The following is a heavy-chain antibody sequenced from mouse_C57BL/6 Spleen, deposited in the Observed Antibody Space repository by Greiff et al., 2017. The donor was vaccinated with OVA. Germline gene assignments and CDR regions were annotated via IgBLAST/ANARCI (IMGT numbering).Heavy chain of an antibody. V-gene: IGHV1-81*01. CDR3: NYYGERVAY. D-gene: IGHD1-1*01. J-gene: IGHJ3*01. CDR2: IYPRSGNT. Sequence: QVQLQQPGAELVRPGSSVKLSCKASGYTFTSYWMHWVKQRTGQGLEWIGEIYPRSGNTYYNEKFKGKATLTADKSSSTAYMELRSLTSEDSAVYFCNYYGERVAYWGQGTLVTVSA. CDR1: GYTFTSYW.